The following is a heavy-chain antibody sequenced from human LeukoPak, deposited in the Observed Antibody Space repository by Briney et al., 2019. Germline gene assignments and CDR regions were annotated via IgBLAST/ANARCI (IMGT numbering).Heavy chain of an antibody. CDR2: IFYSGSS. Sequence: SETLSLTCTVSGGSISSYYWSWIRQHPGKGLEWIGYIFYSGSSYYNPSLKSRVTMLADWSKNQFSLKLSSMTAADTAVYYCARSLGSGSYSYYFDYWGQGALVTVSS. D-gene: IGHD1-26*01. V-gene: IGHV4-59*06. CDR3: ARSLGSGSYSYYFDY. J-gene: IGHJ4*02. CDR1: GGSISSYY.